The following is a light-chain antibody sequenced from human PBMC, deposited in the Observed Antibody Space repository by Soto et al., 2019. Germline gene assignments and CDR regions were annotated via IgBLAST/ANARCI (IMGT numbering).Light chain of an antibody. V-gene: IGKV3-15*01. CDR3: QQYNNWPPTWT. CDR2: GAS. CDR1: ESISSN. J-gene: IGKJ1*01. Sequence: EVILTQSPATLSVSPGERATLSCRASESISSNLAWYQQKPGQTPRLLLYGASTRATGIPARFSGSGSGTEFTLSISSLQSEDFAVYYCQQYNNWPPTWTFGQGTKVDI.